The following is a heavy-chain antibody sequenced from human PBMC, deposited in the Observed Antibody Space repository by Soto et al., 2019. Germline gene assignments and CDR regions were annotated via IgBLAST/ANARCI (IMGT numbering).Heavy chain of an antibody. CDR3: GRGGSGIYGMDI. V-gene: IGHV3-74*01. D-gene: IGHD6-13*01. Sequence: EGQLVESGGGLVQPGGSLRLACAASGFTFSSYWMHWVRQAPGKGLVWISRIIRDGSSTNYADSVKGRFTISRDNAKNTLYLEINSLRADDTAVYFCGRGGSGIYGMDIWGQGTTVIVSS. CDR2: IIRDGSST. J-gene: IGHJ6*02. CDR1: GFTFSSYW.